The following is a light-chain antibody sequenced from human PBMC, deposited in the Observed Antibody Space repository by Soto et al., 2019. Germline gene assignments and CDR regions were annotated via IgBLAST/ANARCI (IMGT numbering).Light chain of an antibody. CDR3: QSYDGSLSGVV. J-gene: IGLJ2*01. V-gene: IGLV1-40*01. CDR1: SSNIGAGYD. Sequence: QSVLTQPPSVSGPPGQRVTIPCTGSSSNIGAGYDVHWYQQLPGTAPKLLIYGNSHRPSGVPDRFSGSKSGTSASLAITGLQSEEEADYYCQSYDGSLSGVVFGGGTKLTVL. CDR2: GNS.